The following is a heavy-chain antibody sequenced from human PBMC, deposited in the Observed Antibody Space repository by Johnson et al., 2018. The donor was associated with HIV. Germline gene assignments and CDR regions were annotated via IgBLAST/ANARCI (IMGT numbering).Heavy chain of an antibody. Sequence: QVQLVESGGGVVQPGRSLRLSCAASGFTFSTYTMHWVRQAPGRGLEWVAVISYDGRNRYYSDSVKGRFTISRDTSKNTLYLQMTSLSPEDTAVYYCARGRKDIAAVDGLDTDGFDTWGQGTMVTVSS. D-gene: IGHD6-13*01. J-gene: IGHJ3*02. V-gene: IGHV3-30*04. CDR3: ARGRKDIAAVDGLDTDGFDT. CDR1: GFTFSTYT. CDR2: ISYDGRNR.